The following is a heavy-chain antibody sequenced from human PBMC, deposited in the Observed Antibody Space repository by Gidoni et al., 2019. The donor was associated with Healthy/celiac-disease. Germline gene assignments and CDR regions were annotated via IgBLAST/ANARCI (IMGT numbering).Heavy chain of an antibody. D-gene: IGHD2-2*03. CDR2: ITGTGGST. CDR1: GFTFSSNA. V-gene: IGHV3-23*01. J-gene: IGHJ4*02. CDR3: AKGGYCSSASCPPDY. Sequence: EVQLLESGGGLVQPGGSLRLSCAASGFTFSSNAMSWVRQAPGKGLEWVSAITGTGGSTYSADSVKGRFTISRDNSKNTLYLQMNSLRAEDTAVYYCAKGGYCSSASCPPDYWGQGTLVTVSS.